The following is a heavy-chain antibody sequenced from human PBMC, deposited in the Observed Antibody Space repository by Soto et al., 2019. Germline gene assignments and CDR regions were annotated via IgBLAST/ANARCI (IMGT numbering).Heavy chain of an antibody. V-gene: IGHV4-4*07. Sequence: SETLSLTCTVSGGSISSYYWSWIRQPAGKGLEWIGRIYTSGSTNYNPSLKSRVTMSVDTSKNQFSRKLSSVTAADTAVYYCARDEYSSSWSNYYYYGMDVWGQGTTVTVSS. CDR1: GGSISSYY. CDR3: ARDEYSSSWSNYYYYGMDV. J-gene: IGHJ6*02. CDR2: IYTSGST. D-gene: IGHD6-13*01.